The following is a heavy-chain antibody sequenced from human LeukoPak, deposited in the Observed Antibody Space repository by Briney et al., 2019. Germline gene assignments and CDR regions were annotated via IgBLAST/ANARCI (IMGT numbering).Heavy chain of an antibody. CDR1: GFTFSSYW. CDR3: ARGESSTVC. CDR2: IKSDGNNT. V-gene: IGHV3-74*01. Sequence: GGSLRLSCVVSGFTFSSYWMHWVRQAPGKGLMWVSRIKSDGNNTSYADSVKGGFTISRDNAKDTLYLQINSLRAEDTAVYYCARGESSTVCWGQGTVDPVSS. D-gene: IGHD6-13*01. J-gene: IGHJ4*02.